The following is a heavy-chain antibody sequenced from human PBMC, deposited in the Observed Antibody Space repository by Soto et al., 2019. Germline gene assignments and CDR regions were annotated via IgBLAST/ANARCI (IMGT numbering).Heavy chain of an antibody. Sequence: QVQLQESGPGLVKPSQTLSLTCTVSGGSISSGDYYWSWIRQPPGKGLEWIGYIYYSGSTYYNPSLKSRVTTQVDTSKNQFSLKLSSVTAADTAVYYCARDLRYGGNSEEVDYWGQGTLVTVSS. CDR2: IYYSGST. CDR1: GGSISSGDYY. CDR3: ARDLRYGGNSEEVDY. V-gene: IGHV4-30-4*01. J-gene: IGHJ4*02. D-gene: IGHD2-21*02.